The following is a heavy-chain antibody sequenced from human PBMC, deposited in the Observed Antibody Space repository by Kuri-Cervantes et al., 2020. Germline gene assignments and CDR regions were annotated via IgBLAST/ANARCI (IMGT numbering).Heavy chain of an antibody. Sequence: SETLSLTCTVPGGSISSYYWSWIRLPPGKGLEWIGYIYYSGSTNYNPSLKSRVAISVDTSKNQFSLKLNSVTAADTAVYYCARAPGSRGVVPAAFDIWGQGTMVTVSS. J-gene: IGHJ3*02. CDR1: GGSISSYY. CDR3: ARAPGSRGVVPAAFDI. D-gene: IGHD2-2*01. V-gene: IGHV4-59*01. CDR2: IYYSGST.